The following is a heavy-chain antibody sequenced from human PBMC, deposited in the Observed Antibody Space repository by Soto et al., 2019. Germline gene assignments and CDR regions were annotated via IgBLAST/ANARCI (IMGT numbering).Heavy chain of an antibody. Sequence: SLRLSGAASGFTFSDYYMSWIRQDPGKGLEWVSYISSSSSYTNYADSVKGRFTISRDNAKNSLYLQMNSLRAEDTAVYYCARDRITMVRGVPGWFDPWGQGTLVTVSS. J-gene: IGHJ5*02. D-gene: IGHD3-10*01. CDR3: ARDRITMVRGVPGWFDP. CDR1: GFTFSDYY. V-gene: IGHV3-11*06. CDR2: ISSSSSYT.